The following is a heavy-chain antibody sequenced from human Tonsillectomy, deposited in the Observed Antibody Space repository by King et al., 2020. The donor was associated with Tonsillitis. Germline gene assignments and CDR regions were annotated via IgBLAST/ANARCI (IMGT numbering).Heavy chain of an antibody. CDR2: IYHSGST. V-gene: IGHV4-4*02. D-gene: IGHD6-6*01. CDR3: ARDQDSSSSAEYFQH. Sequence: VQLQESGPGLVKPSGTLSLTCAVSGGSISSSNWWSWVRQPPEKGLEWIGEIYHSGSTNYNPSLKSRVTISGDKSKNQFSLKLSSVTAADTAVYYCARDQDSSSSAEYFQHWGQGTLVTVSS. CDR1: GGSISSSNW. J-gene: IGHJ1*01.